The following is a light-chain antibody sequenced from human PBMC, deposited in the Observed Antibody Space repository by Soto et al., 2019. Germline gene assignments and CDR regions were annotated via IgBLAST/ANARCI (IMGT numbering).Light chain of an antibody. CDR2: DNN. J-gene: IGLJ2*01. CDR3: GTWDSSLSAVV. Sequence: QSVLTQPPSVSAAPGQKVTISCSGSSSNIGNNYVSWYQQLPGTAPKLLIYDNNKRSSGIPDRFSGSKSGTSGTLGITGLQTGDEADHYCGTWDSSLSAVVFGGGTKLTVL. V-gene: IGLV1-51*01. CDR1: SSNIGNNY.